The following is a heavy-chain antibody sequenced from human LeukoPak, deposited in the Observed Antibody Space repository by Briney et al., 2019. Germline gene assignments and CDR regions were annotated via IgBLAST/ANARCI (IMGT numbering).Heavy chain of an antibody. D-gene: IGHD4-11*01. CDR1: GFTFSTYW. J-gene: IGHJ4*02. CDR2: IKQDGNEK. Sequence: PGGSLRLSCAPSGFTFSTYWMSWVRQAPGKGLEWVANIKQDGNEKYYVDSVKGRFTISRDNAKNSLYLQMNSLKTDDTAVYYCTRDGIPYSLDYWGQGTLVTVSS. V-gene: IGHV3-7*05. CDR3: TRDGIPYSLDY.